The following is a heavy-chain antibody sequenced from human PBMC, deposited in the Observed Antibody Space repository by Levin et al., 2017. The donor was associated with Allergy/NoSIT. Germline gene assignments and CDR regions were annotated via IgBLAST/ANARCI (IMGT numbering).Heavy chain of an antibody. D-gene: IGHD4-17*01. J-gene: IGHJ3*02. CDR2: FSGSGGST. CDR1: GFTFSSYA. V-gene: IGHV3-23*01. Sequence: PGGSLRLSCAASGFTFSSYAMSWVRQAPGKGLEWVSSFSGSGGSTYYADSVKGRFTISRDNFKNMLYLQMNSLRAEDTAVYYCAKDLSRITVTTPSDAFDIWGQGTMVTVSS. CDR3: AKDLSRITVTTPSDAFDI.